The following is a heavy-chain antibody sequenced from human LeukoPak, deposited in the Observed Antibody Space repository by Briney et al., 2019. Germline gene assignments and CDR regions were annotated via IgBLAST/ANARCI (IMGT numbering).Heavy chain of an antibody. CDR1: GFTFSSYA. V-gene: IGHV3-23*01. Sequence: GMSLRLSCAASGFTFSSYAMSWVRQAPGKGLEWVSAISGSGGSTYYADSVKGRFTISRDNSKNTLYLQMNSLRAGDTAVYYCAKVRDYYDSSGYVNYWGQGTLVTVSS. CDR3: AKVRDYYDSSGYVNY. D-gene: IGHD3-22*01. CDR2: ISGSGGST. J-gene: IGHJ4*02.